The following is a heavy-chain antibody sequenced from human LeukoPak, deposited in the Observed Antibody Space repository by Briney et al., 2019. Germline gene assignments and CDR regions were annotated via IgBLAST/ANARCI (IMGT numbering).Heavy chain of an antibody. Sequence: AETLSLTCTVSGGSTINYNWSWIRQSAGKGLEWVGRIYITGTTDYNPSLKSRLTMSIDTSKNQFSLNLRSVTAADTAVYYCARLKFYDSTGYNQGYYMDVWGKGLTVTVSS. CDR1: GGSTINYN. CDR2: IYITGTT. J-gene: IGHJ6*03. D-gene: IGHD3-22*01. V-gene: IGHV4-4*07. CDR3: ARLKFYDSTGYNQGYYMDV.